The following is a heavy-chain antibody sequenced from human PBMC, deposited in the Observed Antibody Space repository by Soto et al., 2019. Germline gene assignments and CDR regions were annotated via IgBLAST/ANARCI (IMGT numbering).Heavy chain of an antibody. V-gene: IGHV4-39*01. CDR3: ARHAAYDSVWGKSDGSDY. CDR1: GGSISSNSYY. Sequence: QLQLQEPGPGLVKPSETLSLACTVSGGSISSNSYYWDWIRQPPGKGLEWIGSMYYSGATYHNPSLPSRVTISVDTSKNQFSLHLSSVTAADTAVYYCARHAAYDSVWGKSDGSDYWGQGTLVTVSS. CDR2: MYYSGAT. D-gene: IGHD3-16*01. J-gene: IGHJ4*02.